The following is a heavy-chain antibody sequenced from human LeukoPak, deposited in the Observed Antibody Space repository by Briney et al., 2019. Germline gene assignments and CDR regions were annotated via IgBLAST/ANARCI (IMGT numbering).Heavy chain of an antibody. V-gene: IGHV1-18*01. J-gene: IGHJ4*02. CDR3: ASGASSYMQADY. Sequence: ASVKVSCKASGYGFTSYGISWVRQAPGQGLGWVGGISAYNGDRNYAQKLQSRVTTTTDTSTSTAYMELRSLRTDDTAVHYCASGASSYMQADYGGRGTLVTVSS. CDR1: GYGFTSYG. D-gene: IGHD1-26*01. CDR2: ISAYNGDR.